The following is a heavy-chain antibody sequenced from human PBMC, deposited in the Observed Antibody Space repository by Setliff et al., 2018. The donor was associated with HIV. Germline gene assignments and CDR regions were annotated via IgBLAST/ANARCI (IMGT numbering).Heavy chain of an antibody. V-gene: IGHV4-30-4*08. D-gene: IGHD1-26*01. CDR2: IYYSGST. J-gene: IGHJ1*01. CDR1: GDSISSGDYY. CDR3: ARAVGSTMFFQH. Sequence: PSETLSLTCIVSGDSISSGDYYWGWIRQSPGKGLEWIGSIYYSGSTYYHPSLTSRLSLSVDTSKNQFSLKVKSVTAADTAVYYCARAVGSTMFFQHWGQGTLVTVSS.